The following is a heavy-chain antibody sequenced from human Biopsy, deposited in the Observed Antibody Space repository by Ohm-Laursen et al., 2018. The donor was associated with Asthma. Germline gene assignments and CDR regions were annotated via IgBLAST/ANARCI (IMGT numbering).Heavy chain of an antibody. V-gene: IGHV3-33*01. CDR1: GFTFSSYG. J-gene: IGHJ6*02. CDR2: IWYDGGYK. Sequence: SLRLSCAASGFTFSSYGIHWVRQAPGKGLEWVAVIWYDGGYKDNVDSVKGRFTISRGNSKNTLYLQMNSLRAGDTAVYYCARDVVWFREVGGMDVWGQGTTVTVSS. D-gene: IGHD3-10*01. CDR3: ARDVVWFREVGGMDV.